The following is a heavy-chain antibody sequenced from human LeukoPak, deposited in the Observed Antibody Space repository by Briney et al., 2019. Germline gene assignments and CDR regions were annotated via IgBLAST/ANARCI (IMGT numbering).Heavy chain of an antibody. CDR3: ARGEDGGNSIDY. CDR1: GYSISSGYY. Sequence: SETLSLTCTVSGYSISSGYYWGWIRQPPGKGLEWIGSIYHSGSTYYNPSLKSRVTISVDTSKNQFSLKLSSVTAADTAVYYCARGEDGGNSIDYWDQGTLVTVSS. V-gene: IGHV4-38-2*02. CDR2: IYHSGST. D-gene: IGHD4-23*01. J-gene: IGHJ4*02.